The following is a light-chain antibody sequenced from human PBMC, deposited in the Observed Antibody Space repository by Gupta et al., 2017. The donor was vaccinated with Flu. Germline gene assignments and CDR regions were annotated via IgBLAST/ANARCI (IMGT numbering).Light chain of an antibody. CDR2: WAS. Sequence: NCKSSQTVLYSSNNKNYLAWYQQKPGQPPRLLIYWASTRESGVPDRFSGSGSGTDFTLTISSLQAEDVAVYYCQQYYSIPYTFGQGTKLEIK. CDR3: QQYYSIPYT. CDR1: QTVLYSSNNKNY. V-gene: IGKV4-1*01. J-gene: IGKJ2*01.